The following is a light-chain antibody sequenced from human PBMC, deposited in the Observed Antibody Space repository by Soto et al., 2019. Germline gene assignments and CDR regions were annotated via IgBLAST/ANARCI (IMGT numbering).Light chain of an antibody. CDR3: SSYTSSSALGV. CDR2: EVS. CDR1: SRGVGGYNY. J-gene: IGLJ1*01. Sequence: QSALTHQASVSGSPVQLMSSTFTGISRGVGGYNYVSWYQQHPGKALKLMIYEVSNRPSGVSNRFSGCKYANTASLTISGIQAEDEADYYCSSYTSSSALGVFGTGTMVTVL. V-gene: IGLV2-14*01.